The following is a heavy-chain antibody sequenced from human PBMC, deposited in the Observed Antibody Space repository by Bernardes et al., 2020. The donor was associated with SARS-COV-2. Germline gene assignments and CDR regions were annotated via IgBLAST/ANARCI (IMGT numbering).Heavy chain of an antibody. D-gene: IGHD2-21*02. Sequence: SETLSLTCAVSGGSIRSHYWSWIRQSPGKGLESIGYISYSGDINYSPSLRSRATMSIDASKGQFSLKLNSVTAADTAVYYCARTARLYDSWGPGIPVSVS. CDR3: ARTARLYDS. CDR2: ISYSGDI. J-gene: IGHJ4*02. V-gene: IGHV4-59*11. CDR1: GGSIRSHY.